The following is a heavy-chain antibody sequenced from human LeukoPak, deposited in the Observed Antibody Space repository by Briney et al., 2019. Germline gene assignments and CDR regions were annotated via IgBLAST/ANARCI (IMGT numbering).Heavy chain of an antibody. CDR2: IYYSGST. CDR1: GGSISSYY. Sequence: NPSETLSLTCTVSGGSISSYYWSWIRQPPGKGQEWIGYIYYSGSTNYNPSLKSRVTISVDTSKNQFSLKLSSVTAADTAVYYCARVRVPDYFDYWGQGTLVTVSS. CDR3: ARVRVPDYFDY. D-gene: IGHD2-2*01. V-gene: IGHV4-59*12. J-gene: IGHJ4*02.